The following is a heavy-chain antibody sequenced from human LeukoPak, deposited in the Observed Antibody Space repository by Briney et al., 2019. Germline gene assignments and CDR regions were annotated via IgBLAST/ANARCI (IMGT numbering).Heavy chain of an antibody. D-gene: IGHD2-21*02. CDR1: GGSFSGYY. CDR2: IYYSGST. V-gene: IGHV4-59*08. CDR3: ARLGNSYCGGDCYAFDY. J-gene: IGHJ4*02. Sequence: SETLSLTCAVYGGSFSGYYWSWIRQPPGKGLEWIGYIYYSGSTNYNPSLKSRVTISVDTSKNQFSLKLSSVTAADTAVYYCARLGNSYCGGDCYAFDYWGQGTLVTVSS.